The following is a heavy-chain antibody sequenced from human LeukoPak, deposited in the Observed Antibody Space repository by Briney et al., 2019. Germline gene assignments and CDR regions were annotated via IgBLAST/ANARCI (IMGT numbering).Heavy chain of an antibody. Sequence: ASVKVSCKASGYTFTSYGVSWVRQAPGQGLEWMGWISTYNGNTNYAQKFQGRVNMTTDTSTSTAYMELRSLSSDDTAVYYCARDQGYYFDYWGQGTLVTVSS. CDR2: ISTYNGNT. CDR1: GYTFTSYG. V-gene: IGHV1-18*01. CDR3: ARDQGYYFDY. J-gene: IGHJ4*02.